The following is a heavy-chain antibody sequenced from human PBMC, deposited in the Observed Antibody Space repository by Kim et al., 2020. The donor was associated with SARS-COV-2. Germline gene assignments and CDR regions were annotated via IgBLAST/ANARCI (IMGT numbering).Heavy chain of an antibody. V-gene: IGHV3-23*01. D-gene: IGHD3-10*01. CDR2: ISGSGGST. CDR3: AKDLRRTYYGSGSYAGYYYYYGMHV. CDR1: GFTFSSYA. J-gene: IGHJ6*02. Sequence: GGSLRLSCAASGFTFSSYAMSWVRQAPGKGLEWVSAISGSGGSTYYADSVKGRFTISRDNSKNTLYLQMNSLRAEDTAVYYCAKDLRRTYYGSGSYAGYYYYYGMHVLGQGTTVTLSS.